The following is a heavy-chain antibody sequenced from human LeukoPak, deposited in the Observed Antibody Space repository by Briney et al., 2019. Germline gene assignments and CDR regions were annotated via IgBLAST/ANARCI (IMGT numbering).Heavy chain of an antibody. D-gene: IGHD4/OR15-4a*01. J-gene: IGHJ4*02. CDR3: ARDTLGEGEDANYAVYYFDY. V-gene: IGHV3-7*01. Sequence: GGSLRLSYAASGFRFNTYWMSWVRQAPGKGLEWVANIKQDGNEKYYADSVKGRFTISRDNGKNSLDLQMNSLRADDTAVYYCARDTLGEGEDANYAVYYFDYWGQGTVVTVSS. CDR1: GFRFNTYW. CDR2: IKQDGNEK.